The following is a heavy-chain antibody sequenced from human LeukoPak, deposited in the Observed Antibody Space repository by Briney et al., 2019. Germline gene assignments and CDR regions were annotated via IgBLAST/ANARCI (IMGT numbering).Heavy chain of an antibody. CDR1: GYSISSGYD. J-gene: IGHJ5*02. Sequence: SSETLSLTCAVSGYSISSGYDWGWIRQPPGKGLEWIGSVYHSGSYYNPSLKSRVTISVDMSKNHFSLRLSSVTAADTAVYYCARQRSTNCFDPWGQGTLVTVSS. V-gene: IGHV4-38-2*01. CDR3: ARQRSTNCFDP. D-gene: IGHD5/OR15-5a*01. CDR2: VYHSGS.